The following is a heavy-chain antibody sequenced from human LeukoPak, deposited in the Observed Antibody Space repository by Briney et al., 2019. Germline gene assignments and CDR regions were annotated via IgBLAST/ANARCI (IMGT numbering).Heavy chain of an antibody. CDR1: GYTFTSYG. CDR2: ISAYNGNT. D-gene: IGHD2-15*01. V-gene: IGHV1-18*01. J-gene: IGHJ6*03. Sequence: ASVKVSCKASGYTFTSYGISWVRQAPGQGLEWMGWISAYNGNTNYAQKLQGRVTMTTDTSTSTAYMDLRNLRSDDTAVYYCARDRGVDYCSGGSCSHYYYYMDVWGKGTTVTISS. CDR3: ARDRGVDYCSGGSCSHYYYYMDV.